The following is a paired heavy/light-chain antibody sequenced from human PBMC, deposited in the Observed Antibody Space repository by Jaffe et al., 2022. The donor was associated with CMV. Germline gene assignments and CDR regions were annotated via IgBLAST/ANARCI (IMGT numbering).Heavy chain of an antibody. CDR1: GFPFSSYW. Sequence: EVQLVESGGGLVQPGGSLRLSCAASGFPFSSYWMHWVRQAPGKGLVWVSRIDTDGNSKTYADSVKGRFTISRDNAKNTVYLQMNSLRAEDTAVYYCAKLGSGTSNFDSWGQGTLVTVSS. CDR3: AKLGSGTSNFDS. D-gene: IGHD3-10*01. V-gene: IGHV3-74*01. J-gene: IGHJ4*02. CDR2: IDTDGNSK.
Light chain of an antibody. CDR1: QDITNS. CDR2: DAS. Sequence: DIQMTQSPSSLSASVGDRVTITCQATQDITNSLNWYQQKPGKAPKLLIYDASNLKTGVPSRFSGSGSGTDFTFTINSLQPEDIGTYYCQQYDDLLRTFGQGTKLQIK. J-gene: IGKJ2*01. CDR3: QQYDDLLRT. V-gene: IGKV1-33*01.